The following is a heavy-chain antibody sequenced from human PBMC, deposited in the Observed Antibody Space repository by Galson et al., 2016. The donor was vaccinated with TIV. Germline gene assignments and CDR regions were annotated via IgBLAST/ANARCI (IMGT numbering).Heavy chain of an antibody. CDR3: ATDGRDAYNPYFDS. V-gene: IGHV3-30*03. Sequence: SLRLSCAASGFTFYRYRMDWVRQAPGKGLEWIAVISPDGTDQNYADSMKGRFTISRDNSKNTRYLHMNNLGVEDTAVYYCATDGRDAYNPYFDSWGQGALVTVSS. J-gene: IGHJ4*02. CDR1: GFTFYRYR. CDR2: ISPDGTDQ. D-gene: IGHD5-24*01.